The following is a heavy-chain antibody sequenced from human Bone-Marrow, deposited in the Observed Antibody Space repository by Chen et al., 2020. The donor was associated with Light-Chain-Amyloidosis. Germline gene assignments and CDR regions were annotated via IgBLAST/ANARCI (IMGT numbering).Heavy chain of an antibody. CDR3: PTFWYAPAPSFEN. D-gene: IGHD2-8*01. CDR2: ISSGGGST. J-gene: IGHJ4*02. V-gene: IGHV3-23*01. Sequence: LESGGGLIQPGGSLRLSCAASGFTFNTYALSWVRQAPGKGLEWVSAISSGGGSTYYADSVNGRFTISRDNSRNTLYLQMNSLRVEDTALYYCPTFWYAPAPSFENWGQGTLVTVSS. CDR1: GFTFNTYA.